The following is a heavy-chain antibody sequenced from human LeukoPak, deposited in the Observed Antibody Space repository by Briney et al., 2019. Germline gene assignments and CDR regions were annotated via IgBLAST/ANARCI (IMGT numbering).Heavy chain of an antibody. Sequence: SETLSLTCAVYGGSFSGYYWSWIRQPPGKGLEWIGEINHSGSTNYNPSLKSRVTISVDTSKNQFSLKLSSVTAADTAVYYCARGRYAPRYCSSTSCYPDDYYYYMDVWGKGTTVTVSS. D-gene: IGHD2-2*01. V-gene: IGHV4-34*01. CDR2: INHSGST. CDR3: ARGRYAPRYCSSTSCYPDDYYYYMDV. J-gene: IGHJ6*03. CDR1: GGSFSGYY.